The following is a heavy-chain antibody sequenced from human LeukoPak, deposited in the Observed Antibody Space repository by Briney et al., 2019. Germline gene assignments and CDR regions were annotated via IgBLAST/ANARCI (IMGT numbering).Heavy chain of an antibody. Sequence: ASVKVSCKASGYTFTSYYMHWVRQAPGQGLEWMGIINPSGGSTSYAQKFQGRVTMTRDMSTSTVYMELSSLRSEDTAVYYCARDHVAMALDYWGQGTLVTVSS. J-gene: IGHJ4*02. CDR3: ARDHVAMALDY. D-gene: IGHD5-24*01. CDR2: INPSGGST. V-gene: IGHV1-46*01. CDR1: GYTFTSYY.